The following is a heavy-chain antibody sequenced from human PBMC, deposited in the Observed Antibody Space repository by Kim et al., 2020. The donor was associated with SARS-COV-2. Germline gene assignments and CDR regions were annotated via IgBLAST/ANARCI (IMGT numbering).Heavy chain of an antibody. D-gene: IGHD3-10*01. Sequence: GGSLRLSCAASGFTFSSYGMHWVRQAPGKGLEWVAVISYDESNKYYADSVKGRFTISRDNSKNTLYLQMNSLRAEDMAVYYCAGGVYYYGSGVDYWGQGTLVTVSS. CDR1: GFTFSSYG. CDR2: ISYDESNK. V-gene: IGHV3-33*05. J-gene: IGHJ4*02. CDR3: AGGVYYYGSGVDY.